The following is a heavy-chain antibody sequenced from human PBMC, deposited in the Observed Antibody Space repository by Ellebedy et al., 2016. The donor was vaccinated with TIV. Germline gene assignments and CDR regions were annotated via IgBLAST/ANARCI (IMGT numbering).Heavy chain of an antibody. D-gene: IGHD2-2*01. CDR2: ISGSGDRT. V-gene: IGHV3-23*01. CDR1: GFPFSIYA. CDR3: ATLVVPADLGPFVDY. J-gene: IGHJ4*02. Sequence: GESLKISCAASGFPFSIYAMRWVRQAPGKGLEWVSLISGSGDRTYYADSVKGRFTISRDNSKNTLFLQMNTLRAEDTAVYYCATLVVPADLGPFVDYWGLGTLVTVSS.